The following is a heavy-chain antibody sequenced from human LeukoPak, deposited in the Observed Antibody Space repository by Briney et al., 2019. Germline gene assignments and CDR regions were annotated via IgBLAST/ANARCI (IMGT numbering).Heavy chain of an antibody. V-gene: IGHV4-61*02. CDR1: GGSISSGSYY. CDR3: ARESNRVRGVIRYFDY. CDR2: IYTSGST. J-gene: IGHJ4*02. D-gene: IGHD3-10*01. Sequence: SQTLSLTCTVSGGSISSGSYYWSWIRQPAGKGLEWIGRIYTSGSTNYNPSLKSRVTISVDTSKNRFSLKLSSVTAADTAVYYCARESNRVRGVIRYFDYWGQGTLVTVSS.